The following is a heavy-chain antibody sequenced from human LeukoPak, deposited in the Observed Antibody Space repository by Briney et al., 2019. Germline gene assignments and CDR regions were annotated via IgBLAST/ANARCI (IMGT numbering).Heavy chain of an antibody. CDR2: IYYGGST. J-gene: IGHJ4*02. CDR3: ARHEGSGYGLTFDY. CDR1: GGSISSSSYY. D-gene: IGHD5-12*01. Sequence: SETLSLTCTVSGGSISSSSYYWGWIRQPPGKGLEWIGSIYYGGSTYYNPSLKSRVTISVDTSKNQFSLKLSSVTAADTAVYYCARHEGSGYGLTFDYWGQGTLVTVSS. V-gene: IGHV4-39*01.